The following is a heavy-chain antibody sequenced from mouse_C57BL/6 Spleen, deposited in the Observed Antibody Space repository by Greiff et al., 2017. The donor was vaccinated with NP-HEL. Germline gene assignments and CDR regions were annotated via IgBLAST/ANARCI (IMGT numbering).Heavy chain of an antibody. CDR2: INPSSGYT. J-gene: IGHJ4*01. CDR3: ARYDYDVMDY. Sequence: QVQLQQSGAELARPGASVKMSCKASGYTFTSYTMHWVKQRPGQGLEWIGYINPSSGYTKYNQKFKDKATLTADKSSSTAYMQLSSLTSEDAAVYYCARYDYDVMDYWGQGTSVTVSS. CDR1: GYTFTSYT. V-gene: IGHV1-4*01.